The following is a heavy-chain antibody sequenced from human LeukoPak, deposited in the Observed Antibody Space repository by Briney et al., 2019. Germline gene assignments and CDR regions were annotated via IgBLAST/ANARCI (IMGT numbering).Heavy chain of an antibody. V-gene: IGHV1-2*06. CDR3: ARSLKKLTFGGVIVDPLGY. J-gene: IGHJ4*02. D-gene: IGHD3-16*02. Sequence: ASVKVSCKASGYTFTGYYMHWVRQAPGQGLEGMGRINPNSGGTNYAQKFQGRVTMTRDTSISTAYMELSRLRSDDTAVYYCARSLKKLTFGGVIVDPLGYWGQGTLVTVSS. CDR2: INPNSGGT. CDR1: GYTFTGYY.